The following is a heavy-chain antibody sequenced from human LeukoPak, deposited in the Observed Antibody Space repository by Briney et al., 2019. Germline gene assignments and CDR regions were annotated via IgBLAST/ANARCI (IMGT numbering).Heavy chain of an antibody. CDR2: ISGSGDST. CDR3: AKDARRYSGWYFFDH. J-gene: IGHJ4*02. V-gene: IGHV3-23*01. CDR1: GFTFSTYA. Sequence: GGSLRLSCAASGFTFSTYAMSWVRQAPGKGLKWVSAISGSGDSTYYADSVKGRFTISRDNSRNTLYLQMNSLRVDDTAVYYCAKDARRYSGWYFFDHWGQGTLVTVSS. D-gene: IGHD6-19*01.